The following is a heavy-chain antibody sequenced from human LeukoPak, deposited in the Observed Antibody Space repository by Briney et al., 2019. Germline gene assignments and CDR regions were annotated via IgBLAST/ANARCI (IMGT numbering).Heavy chain of an antibody. V-gene: IGHV4-61*02. Sequence: SQTLSLTCTVSGGSISSGRHYWSWIRQPAGKGLEWIGRIYTSGSTNYNPSLKSRVTISVDTSKNQFSLKLSSVTAADTAVYYCARDIGYSSSWSLIDYWGQGTLVTVSS. D-gene: IGHD6-13*01. CDR3: ARDIGYSSSWSLIDY. CDR2: IYTSGST. CDR1: GGSISSGRHY. J-gene: IGHJ4*02.